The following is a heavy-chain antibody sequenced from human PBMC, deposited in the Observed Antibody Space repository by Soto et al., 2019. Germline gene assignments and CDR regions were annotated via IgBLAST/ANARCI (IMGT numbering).Heavy chain of an antibody. J-gene: IGHJ4*02. Sequence: SVKVSCKASGGTFSSYAISWVRQAPGEGLEWMGGIIPIFGTANYAQKFQGRVTITADESTSTAYMELSSLRSEDTAVYYCARDPNPYSSSWYLYYWGQGTLVTVSS. CDR1: GGTFSSYA. D-gene: IGHD6-13*01. CDR3: ARDPNPYSSSWYLYY. CDR2: IIPIFGTA. V-gene: IGHV1-69*13.